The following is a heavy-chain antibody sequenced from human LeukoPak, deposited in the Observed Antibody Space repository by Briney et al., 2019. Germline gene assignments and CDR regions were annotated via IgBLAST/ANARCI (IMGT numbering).Heavy chain of an antibody. CDR2: IYSGGST. Sequence: PGGSLRLSCAASGFTVSSNYTSWVRQAPGKGLEWVSVIYSGGSTYYADSVKGRFTISRDNSKNTLYLQMNSLRAEDTAVYYCARGLDFWSGYYNWGQGTLVTVSS. V-gene: IGHV3-53*01. D-gene: IGHD3-3*01. J-gene: IGHJ4*02. CDR3: ARGLDFWSGYYN. CDR1: GFTVSSNY.